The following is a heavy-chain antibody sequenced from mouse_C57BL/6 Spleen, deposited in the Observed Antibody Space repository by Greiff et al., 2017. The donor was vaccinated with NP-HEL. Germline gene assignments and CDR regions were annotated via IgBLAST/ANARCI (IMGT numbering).Heavy chain of an antibody. V-gene: IGHV1-15*01. CDR3: TRVSYYCGSSLFDC. J-gene: IGHJ2*01. CDR2: IDPETGGT. Sequence: VKLVESGAELVRPGASVTLSCKASGYTFTDYEMHWVKQTPVHGLEWIGAIDPETGGTAYNQKFQGKAILTADKSSSTAYMELRSLTSEDSAVYYCTRVSYYCGSSLFDCWGHGPTLTVSS. CDR1: GYTFTDYE. D-gene: IGHD1-1*01.